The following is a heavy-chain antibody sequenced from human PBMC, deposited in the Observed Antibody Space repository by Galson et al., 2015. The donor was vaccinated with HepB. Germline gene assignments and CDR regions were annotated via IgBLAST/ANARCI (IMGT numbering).Heavy chain of an antibody. D-gene: IGHD1-26*01. Sequence: SLRLSCAASGFTFSSYAMSWVRQAPGKGLEWVSAISGSGGSTYYADSVKGRFTISRDNSKNTLYLQMNSLRAEDTAVYYCAKDPGGSYYYFDYWGQGTLVTVSS. CDR2: ISGSGGST. CDR3: AKDPGGSYYYFDY. V-gene: IGHV3-23*01. CDR1: GFTFSSYA. J-gene: IGHJ4*02.